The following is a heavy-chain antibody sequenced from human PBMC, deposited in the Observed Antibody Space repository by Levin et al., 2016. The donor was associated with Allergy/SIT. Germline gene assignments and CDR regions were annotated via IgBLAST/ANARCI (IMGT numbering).Heavy chain of an antibody. CDR2: ISTYNDNT. V-gene: IGHV1-18*01. CDR1: GYTFSTFSSHG. Sequence: ASVKVSCKASGYTFSTFSSHGISWVRQAPGQGLEWMGWISTYNDNTDYAQKFQGRVTMTTDTSSTTAYMELTGLRSDDTAVYYCARDVAMTRMDYWGQGTLVTVSS. J-gene: IGHJ4*02. CDR3: ARDVAMTRMDY. D-gene: IGHD4-11*01.